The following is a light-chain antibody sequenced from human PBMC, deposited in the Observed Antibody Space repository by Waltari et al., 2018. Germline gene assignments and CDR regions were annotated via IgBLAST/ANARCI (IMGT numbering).Light chain of an antibody. V-gene: IGKV1-5*03. J-gene: IGKJ1*01. CDR1: HNIDRW. CDR3: QHFDSYPWT. CDR2: KAS. Sequence: DIHLTQSPSTLSASVCDRVTITCRASHNIDRWLAWYQQKPGKAPSLRIYKASILDSGVPPRFSGSGSGTEFTLTISSLQPDDFAIYYCQHFDSYPWTFGQGTKVDIK.